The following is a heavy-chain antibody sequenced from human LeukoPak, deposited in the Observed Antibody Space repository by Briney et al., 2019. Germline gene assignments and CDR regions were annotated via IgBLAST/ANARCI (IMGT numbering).Heavy chain of an antibody. CDR1: GYSFTSFG. D-gene: IGHD5-18*01. CDR3: VRDLGVDTSMIFFDF. V-gene: IGHV1-18*01. J-gene: IGHJ4*02. Sequence: ASVKVSCKASGYSFTSFGISWVRQAPGQGLEWTGWISAYNGNTRSAQKFQGRVTMTTDTSTSTAYMELRSLRFDDTAVFYCVRDLGVDTSMIFFDFWGQGTLVTVSS. CDR2: ISAYNGNT.